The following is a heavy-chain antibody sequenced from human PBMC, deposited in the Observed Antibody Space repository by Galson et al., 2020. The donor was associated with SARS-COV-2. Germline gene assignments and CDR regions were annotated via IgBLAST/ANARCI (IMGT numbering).Heavy chain of an antibody. D-gene: IGHD3-22*01. CDR2: FDPEDGET. J-gene: IGHJ5*02. CDR3: ATATPITMTGCFGP. Sequence: ASVQVSCKVSGYTLTEFSMHWVRQAPAKGLEWMGGFDPEDGETIYAQKFQGRLTMTEDTSTDTAYMELSSLRSEDTPVDYCATATPITMTGCFGPWSQGTLVTVS. CDR1: GYTLTEFS. V-gene: IGHV1-24*01.